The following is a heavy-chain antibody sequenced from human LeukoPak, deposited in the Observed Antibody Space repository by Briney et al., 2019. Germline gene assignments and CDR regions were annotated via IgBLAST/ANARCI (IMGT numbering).Heavy chain of an antibody. Sequence: SETLSLTCTVSGGSISSYYWSWIRQPPGKGLEYIGYIYTSGSTNYNPSLKSRVTVSVDTSKNQFSLKLSSVTAADTAVYYCVRAVGPVGGYDSPWGQGTLVTVSS. V-gene: IGHV4-4*09. J-gene: IGHJ5*02. CDR1: GGSISSYY. D-gene: IGHD5-12*01. CDR2: IYTSGST. CDR3: VRAVGPVGGYDSP.